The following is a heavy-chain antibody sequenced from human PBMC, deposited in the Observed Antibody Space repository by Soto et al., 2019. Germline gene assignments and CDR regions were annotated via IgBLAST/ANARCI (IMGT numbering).Heavy chain of an antibody. CDR3: ASSLGINYYDRSDIDY. D-gene: IGHD3-22*01. CDR2: IHYSGST. Sequence: QVQLHESGPGLVKPSQTLSLTCTVSGGSISSGDYYWSWIRQPPGKGLEWIGYIHYSGSTYYNPSLESRVTISLDTSKNQFSLKLSSVTAADTAVYYCASSLGINYYDRSDIDYWGQGTLVTVSS. V-gene: IGHV4-30-4*01. J-gene: IGHJ4*02. CDR1: GGSISSGDYY.